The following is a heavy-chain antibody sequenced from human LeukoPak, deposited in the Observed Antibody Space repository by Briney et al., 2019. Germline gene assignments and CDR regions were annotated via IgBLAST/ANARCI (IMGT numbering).Heavy chain of an antibody. CDR1: GGSIRSFY. J-gene: IGHJ4*02. Sequence: SETLSLTCTVSGGSIRSFYWSWIRQPPGKALEWIGFIHSSGRSNYDPSLRSRGIMSVDTSENQVSLSLSSVTAADTAIYYCARSRNSYDTSCYYSFDYWGQGTLVTVSS. CDR3: ARSRNSYDTSCYYSFDY. D-gene: IGHD3-22*01. V-gene: IGHV4-59*01. CDR2: IHSSGRS.